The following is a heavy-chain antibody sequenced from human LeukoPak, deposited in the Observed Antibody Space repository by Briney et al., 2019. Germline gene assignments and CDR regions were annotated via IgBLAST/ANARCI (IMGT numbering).Heavy chain of an antibody. Sequence: GGSLRLSCAASGFTFSSYAMSWVRQAPGKGLEWVSAISGSGGCTYYADSVKGRFTISRDNSKNTLDLQMNSLRAEDTAVYYCAKDGFWSGSYFDYWGQGTLVTVSS. CDR2: ISGSGGCT. J-gene: IGHJ4*02. V-gene: IGHV3-23*01. D-gene: IGHD3-3*01. CDR3: AKDGFWSGSYFDY. CDR1: GFTFSSYA.